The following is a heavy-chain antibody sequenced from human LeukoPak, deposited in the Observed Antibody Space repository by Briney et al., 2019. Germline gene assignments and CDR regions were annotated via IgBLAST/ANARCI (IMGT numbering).Heavy chain of an antibody. V-gene: IGHV4-34*01. D-gene: IGHD3-22*01. CDR1: GGSFSGYY. CDR3: ARGRLYYYDSSGYYVKSRALYCFDY. Sequence: PSETLSLTCAVYGGSFSGYYWSWIRQPPGKGLEWIGEINHSGSTNYNPSLKSRVTISVDTSKNQFSLKLSSVTAADTAVYYCARGRLYYYDSSGYYVKSRALYCFDYWGQGTLVIVSS. J-gene: IGHJ4*02. CDR2: INHSGST.